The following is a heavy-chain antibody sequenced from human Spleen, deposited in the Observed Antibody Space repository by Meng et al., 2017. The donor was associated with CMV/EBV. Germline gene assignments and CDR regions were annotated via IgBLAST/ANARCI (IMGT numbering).Heavy chain of an antibody. CDR2: IGIARDT. Sequence: GESLKISCAASGFTFSSYSMNWVRQPAGKALEWVSAIGIARDTYYSDSVKGRFTISRENARNSLYLQMNSLRAGDTAVYYCARGQRLWGRGVISGGVMDVWGQGTTVTVSS. J-gene: IGHJ6*02. V-gene: IGHV3-13*01. D-gene: IGHD3-10*01. CDR3: ARGQRLWGRGVISGGVMDV. CDR1: GFTFSSYS.